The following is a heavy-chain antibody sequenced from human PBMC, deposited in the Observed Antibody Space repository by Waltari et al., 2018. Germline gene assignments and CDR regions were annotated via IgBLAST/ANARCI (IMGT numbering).Heavy chain of an antibody. Sequence: QVQLVESGGGVVQPGGSLRLSCAASGFTFSSYGMTWVRQAPGKGLEWVAFIRYDGSNKYYADSVKGRFTISRDNSKNTLYLQMNSLRAEDTAVYYCAKVPMWIQLWQPLDYWGQGTLVTVSS. CDR2: IRYDGSNK. CDR1: GFTFSSYG. J-gene: IGHJ4*02. CDR3: AKVPMWIQLWQPLDY. V-gene: IGHV3-30*02. D-gene: IGHD5-18*01.